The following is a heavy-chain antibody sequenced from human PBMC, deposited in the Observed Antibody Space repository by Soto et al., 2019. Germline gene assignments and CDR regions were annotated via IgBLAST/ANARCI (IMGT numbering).Heavy chain of an antibody. CDR1: GVSISSGGYY. Sequence: PSETLSRTCTVSGVSISSGGYYWSWIRQHPGKGLEWIGYIYYSGSTYYNPSLKSRVTISVDTSKNQFSLKLSSVTAADTAVYYCARAAYKYYDFWSAPSHDFDTWGQGTMVTVSS. CDR3: ARAAYKYYDFWSAPSHDFDT. CDR2: IYYSGST. D-gene: IGHD3-3*01. V-gene: IGHV4-31*03. J-gene: IGHJ3*02.